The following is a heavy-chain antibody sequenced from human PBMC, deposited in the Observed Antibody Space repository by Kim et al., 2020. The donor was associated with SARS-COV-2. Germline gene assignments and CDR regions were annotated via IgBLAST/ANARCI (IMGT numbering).Heavy chain of an antibody. CDR3: ARAGARWYYGSGSYYNGGGGTCYYGMDV. Sequence: SETLSLTCAVYGGSFSGYYWSWIRQPPGKGLEWIGEINHSGSTNYNPSLKSRVTISVDTSKNQFSLKLSSVTAADTAGYYCARAGARWYYGSGSYYNGGGGTCYYGMDVWGQGTTVTVSS. D-gene: IGHD3-10*01. CDR2: INHSGST. V-gene: IGHV4-34*01. J-gene: IGHJ6*02. CDR1: GGSFSGYY.